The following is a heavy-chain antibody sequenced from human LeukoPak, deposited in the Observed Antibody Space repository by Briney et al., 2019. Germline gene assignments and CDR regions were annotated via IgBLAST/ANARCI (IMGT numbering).Heavy chain of an antibody. V-gene: IGHV1-69*05. CDR2: IIPIFGTA. J-gene: IGHJ5*02. D-gene: IGHD3-3*01. CDR3: ARGRYYDFWSGTTRGWFDP. CDR1: GGTFSSYA. Sequence: SCAASGGTFSSYAISWVRQAPGQGLEWMGGIIPIFGTANYAQKFQGRVTITTDESTSTAYMELSSLRSEDTAVYYCARGRYYDFWSGTTRGWFDPWGQGTLVTVSS.